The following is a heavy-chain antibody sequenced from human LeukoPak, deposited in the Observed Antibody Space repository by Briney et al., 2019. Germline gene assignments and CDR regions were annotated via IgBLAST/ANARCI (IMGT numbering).Heavy chain of an antibody. CDR2: ISWNSGSI. V-gene: IGHV3-9*01. J-gene: IGHJ5*02. CDR1: GFTFDDYA. CDR3: AKGSSTSCYGGWLDP. D-gene: IGHD2-2*01. Sequence: TGGSLRLSCAASGFTFDDYAMHWVRQAPGKGLEWVSGISWNSGSIGYADSVKGRFTISRDNAKNSLYLQMNSLRAEDTALYYCAKGSSTSCYGGWLDPWGQGTLVTVSS.